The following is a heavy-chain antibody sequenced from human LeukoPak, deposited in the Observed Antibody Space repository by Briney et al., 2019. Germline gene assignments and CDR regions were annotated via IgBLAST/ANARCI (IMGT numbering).Heavy chain of an antibody. CDR1: GFIFNNYW. CDR3: ARSVAGFYY. CDR2: IKKDGSER. V-gene: IGHV3-7*01. Sequence: GGSLRLSCAASGFIFNNYWMSWVRQAPGKGLEWVANIKKDGSERYYVDSVKGRFTISRDNAKNSLYLQMNSLRTEDTAVYYCARSVAGFYYWGQGNLVTVSS. D-gene: IGHD6-19*01. J-gene: IGHJ4*02.